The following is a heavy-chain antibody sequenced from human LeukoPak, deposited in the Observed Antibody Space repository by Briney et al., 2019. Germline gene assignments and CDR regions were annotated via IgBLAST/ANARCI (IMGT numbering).Heavy chain of an antibody. CDR2: IWYDGRNK. D-gene: IGHD2-2*01. Sequence: PGGSLRLSCAASGFTFSSYGMHWVRQAPGKGLEWVAVIWYDGRNKYYADSVKGRFTISRDNPKNTLYLQMNSLRAEDTAVYYCARGTIVVVPAAPVHGMDVWGQGTTVTVSS. CDR1: GFTFSSYG. J-gene: IGHJ6*02. CDR3: ARGTIVVVPAAPVHGMDV. V-gene: IGHV3-33*01.